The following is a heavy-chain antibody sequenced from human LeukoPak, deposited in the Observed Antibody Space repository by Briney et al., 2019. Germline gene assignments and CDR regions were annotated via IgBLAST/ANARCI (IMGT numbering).Heavy chain of an antibody. V-gene: IGHV3-30*03. CDR1: GFTFSNNA. CDR2: ISYDGSNK. J-gene: IGHJ4*02. Sequence: GGSLRLSCAASGFTFSNNAMHWVRQAPGKGLEWVAVISYDGSNKYHADSVKGRFTISRDNAKGSLYLQMNNLGVEDTAVYYCARVDTSMVIPFDYWGQGTLVTVSS. D-gene: IGHD5-18*01. CDR3: ARVDTSMVIPFDY.